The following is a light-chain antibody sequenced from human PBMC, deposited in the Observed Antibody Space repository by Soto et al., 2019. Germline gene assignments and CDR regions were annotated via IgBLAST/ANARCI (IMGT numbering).Light chain of an antibody. Sequence: DIQMTQSPSSLSASVGDRVTITCRASQTISTYLNWYQQKLGKAPKLLIYAASSLQSGVPSRFSGSGSGTDFTLTINSLQPEDFAAYYCEQSYTTPLAFGGGTKLEIK. J-gene: IGKJ4*01. CDR3: EQSYTTPLA. V-gene: IGKV1-39*01. CDR1: QTISTY. CDR2: AAS.